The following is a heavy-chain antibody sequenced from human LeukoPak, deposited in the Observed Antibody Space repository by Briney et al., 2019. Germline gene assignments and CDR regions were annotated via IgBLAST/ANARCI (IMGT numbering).Heavy chain of an antibody. D-gene: IGHD3-22*01. CDR1: GITLSNYG. V-gene: IGHV3-23*01. CDR2: ISDSGGST. CDR3: ARRGAVIRVILVGFHKEAFYFDS. Sequence: PGGSLRLSCAVSGITLSNYGMSWVRQAPRKGLEWVAGISDSGGSTNYADSVKGRFTISRDNPKNTLYLQMNSLRAEDTAVYFCARRGAVIRVILVGFHKEAFYFDSWGQGALVTVSS. J-gene: IGHJ4*02.